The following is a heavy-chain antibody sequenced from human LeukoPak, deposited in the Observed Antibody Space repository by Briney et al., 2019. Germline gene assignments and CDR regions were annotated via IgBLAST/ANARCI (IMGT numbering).Heavy chain of an antibody. J-gene: IGHJ4*02. D-gene: IGHD3-10*01. V-gene: IGHV3-23*01. CDR3: AKAGEYYYGSGTYIN. Sequence: GGSLRLSCAASGFTFSSYGMSWVRQAPGKGLEWVSVISGSGGSTYYADSVKGRFTISRDNSKNTLYLQMNSLRAEDTAVYYCAKAGEYYYGSGTYINWGQGTLVTVSS. CDR2: ISGSGGST. CDR1: GFTFSSYG.